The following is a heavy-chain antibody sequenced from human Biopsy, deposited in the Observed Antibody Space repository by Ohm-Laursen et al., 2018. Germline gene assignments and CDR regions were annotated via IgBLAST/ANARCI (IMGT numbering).Heavy chain of an antibody. Sequence: SQTLSLTCPVSGDSLTSGPENWSWIRQSPGQGLEYIGFIYSGGNTNYNPSLKNRVTMSVDTSKNQFYLKLYSVTAADTAVYYCARGRRTSGWPYFDNWGQGALAIVSP. CDR2: IYSGGNT. CDR3: ARGRRTSGWPYFDN. D-gene: IGHD6-19*01. J-gene: IGHJ4*02. V-gene: IGHV4-61*01. CDR1: GDSLTSGPEN.